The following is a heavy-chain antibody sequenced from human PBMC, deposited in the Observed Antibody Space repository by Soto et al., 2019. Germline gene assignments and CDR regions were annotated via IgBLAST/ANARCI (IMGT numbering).Heavy chain of an antibody. V-gene: IGHV4-31*03. Sequence: QVQLQESGPGLVKPSQTLSLTCTVSGGSITSGGYYWSWIRQHPGKGLEWIGYISYSGSTQYNPSLKSRVTMSVDTSKNHFSLKLSSVTAADTAVYYCARGYSSGWPEDWGQGTLVTVSS. J-gene: IGHJ4*02. CDR1: GGSITSGGYY. D-gene: IGHD6-19*01. CDR3: ARGYSSGWPED. CDR2: ISYSGST.